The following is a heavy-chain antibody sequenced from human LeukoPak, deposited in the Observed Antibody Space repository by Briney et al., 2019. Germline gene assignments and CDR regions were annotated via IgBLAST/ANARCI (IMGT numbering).Heavy chain of an antibody. J-gene: IGHJ4*02. V-gene: IGHV3-23*01. CDR2: ISGSGGST. D-gene: IGHD1-26*01. CDR1: GFTFSSYA. CDR3: AKGSSGSYDY. Sequence: GGSLRLSCAASGFTFSSYAMSWVRLAPGKGLEWVSAISGSGGSTYYADSVKGRFTISRDNSKNTLYLQMNSLRAEDSAVYYCAKGSSGSYDYWGQGTLVTVSS.